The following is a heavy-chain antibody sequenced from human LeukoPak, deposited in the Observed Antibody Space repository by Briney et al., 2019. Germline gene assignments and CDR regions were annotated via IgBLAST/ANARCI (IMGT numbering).Heavy chain of an antibody. V-gene: IGHV3-73*01. J-gene: IGHJ5*02. CDR3: TRDSGTYNWLDP. CDR1: GFTFSGSA. D-gene: IGHD1-26*01. Sequence: PGGSLRLSCAASGFTFSGSAIHWLRQSSAKGLEWVGHIDKKDNFYATTSAASVTGRFTISRDDSKNTAYLQMNSLKTEDTALYYCTRDSGTYNWLDPWGQGTLVTVSS. CDR2: IDKKDNFYAT.